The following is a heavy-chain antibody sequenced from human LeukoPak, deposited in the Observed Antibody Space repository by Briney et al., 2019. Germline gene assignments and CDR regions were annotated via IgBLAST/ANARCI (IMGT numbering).Heavy chain of an antibody. Sequence: KSSETLSLTCTVSGDSISSYYWSWIRQPPGKGLEWIGYIYYSGSTNYNPSLKSRVTISVDTSKNQFSLKQSSVTAADTAVYYCARQARDGYKPPYYFAYWGQGTLVTVSS. J-gene: IGHJ4*02. CDR1: GDSISSYY. CDR2: IYYSGST. CDR3: ARQARDGYKPPYYFAY. D-gene: IGHD5-24*01. V-gene: IGHV4-59*08.